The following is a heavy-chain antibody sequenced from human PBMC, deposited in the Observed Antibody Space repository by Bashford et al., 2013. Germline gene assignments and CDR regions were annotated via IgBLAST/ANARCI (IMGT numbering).Heavy chain of an antibody. D-gene: IGHD3-10*01. Sequence: SETLSLTCTVSGGSMRTFFWNWIRQSPGKGLEWIGYVYYSGITTYNPSFTSRLTISIDTSKNQFSLRLSSSDRADTAIYYCARLPGDDAFDIWGQGTMVT. CDR3: ARLPGDDAFDI. J-gene: IGHJ3*02. CDR2: VYYSGIT. V-gene: IGHV4-59*08. CDR1: GGSMRTFF.